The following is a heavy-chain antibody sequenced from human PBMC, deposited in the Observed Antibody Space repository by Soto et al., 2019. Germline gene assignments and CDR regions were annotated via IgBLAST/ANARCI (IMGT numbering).Heavy chain of an antibody. CDR2: INPNSGGT. D-gene: IGHD6-19*01. CDR3: ARSVEGHIVAVGY. J-gene: IGHJ4*02. CDR1: GYTFTGYY. V-gene: IGHV1-2*04. Sequence: QVQLVQSGAEVKKPGASVKVSCKASGYTFTGYYMHWVRQAPGQGLEWMGWINPNSGGTNYAQKFQGWVTMTTDTAISTAYLELRRLRAGDTVVDYCARSVEGHIVAVGYWGQGTLVTVS.